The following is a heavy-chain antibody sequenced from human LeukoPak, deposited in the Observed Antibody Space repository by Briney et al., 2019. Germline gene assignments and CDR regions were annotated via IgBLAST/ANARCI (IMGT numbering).Heavy chain of an antibody. D-gene: IGHD6-13*01. J-gene: IGHJ5*02. CDR2: MNPNSGNT. CDR3: ARRRLSSRGVGYNWFDP. V-gene: IGHV1-8*01. Sequence: ASVKVSCKASGYTFTSYEINWVRQATGQGLEWMGWMNPNSGNTGYAQKFQGRVTMTRNTSISTAYMELSSLRSEDTAVYYCARRRLSSRGVGYNWFDPWGQGTLVTVSS. CDR1: GYTFTSYE.